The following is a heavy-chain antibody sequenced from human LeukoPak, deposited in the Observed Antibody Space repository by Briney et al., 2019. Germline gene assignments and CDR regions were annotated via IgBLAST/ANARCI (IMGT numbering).Heavy chain of an antibody. CDR2: IYSSGST. CDR1: GGSINSYY. J-gene: IGHJ4*02. V-gene: IGHV4-4*07. D-gene: IGHD1-7*01. Sequence: SETLSLTCTVSGGSINSYYWSWIRQSAGKGLEWIGRIYSSGSTNYNPSLESRVTMSVDTSKNQFYLKLTSVTAADTAVYYCAGVNYLAPFDYWGQGTQVTVSS. CDR3: AGVNYLAPFDY.